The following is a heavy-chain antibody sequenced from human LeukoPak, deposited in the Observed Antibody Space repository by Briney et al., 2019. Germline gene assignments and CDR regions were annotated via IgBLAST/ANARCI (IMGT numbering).Heavy chain of an antibody. CDR3: ARIGYSSSSFDY. D-gene: IGHD6-6*01. Sequence: GGSLRLSCAASGFSFSNYWMGWVRQAPGKGLEWVANIKEDESVKYYVDSAKGRFTISRDNAKNSLYLQMNSLRAEDTAIYYCARIGYSSSSFDYWGQGTLVTVSS. CDR2: IKEDESVK. CDR1: GFSFSNYW. J-gene: IGHJ4*02. V-gene: IGHV3-7*01.